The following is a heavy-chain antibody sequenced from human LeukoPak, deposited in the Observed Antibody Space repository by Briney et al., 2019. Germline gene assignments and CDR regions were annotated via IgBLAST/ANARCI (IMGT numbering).Heavy chain of an antibody. CDR2: INSDGSNT. CDR1: GFTFSDYW. Sequence: PGGSLRLSCAASGFTFSDYWMHWVRQAPGKGLVWVSRINSDGSNTNFADSVKGRSTISRDKSKNTLFLQMNSLRAEDTAVYYCAKSYGDYLGYFDSWGQGTLVTVSS. J-gene: IGHJ4*02. D-gene: IGHD4-17*01. CDR3: AKSYGDYLGYFDS. V-gene: IGHV3-74*01.